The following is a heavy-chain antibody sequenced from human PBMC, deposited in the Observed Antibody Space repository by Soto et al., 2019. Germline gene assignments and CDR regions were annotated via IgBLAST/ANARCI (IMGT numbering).Heavy chain of an antibody. CDR3: AREGEPATGLDP. J-gene: IGHJ5*02. D-gene: IGHD3-16*01. V-gene: IGHV4-31*03. CDR2: IYYSGST. CDR1: GGSISSGGYY. Sequence: PSETLSLTCTVSGGSISSGGYYWSWIRQHPGKGLEWIGYIYYSGSTYYNPSLKSRVTISVDTSKNQFSLKLSSVTAADTAVYYCAREGEPATGLDPWGQGTLVTVSS.